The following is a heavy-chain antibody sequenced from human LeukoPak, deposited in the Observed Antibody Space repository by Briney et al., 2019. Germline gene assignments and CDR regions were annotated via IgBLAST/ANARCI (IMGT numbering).Heavy chain of an antibody. CDR2: INPTGTGT. V-gene: IGHV1-46*01. CDR3: AREESGGYFDY. J-gene: IGHJ4*02. Sequence: ASVKVSCRASGYTFSNYYMHWVRQAPGQGLEWMGLINPTGTGTNYAQKFRGRVTLTRDTSTTTVYMELSSLRSEDSAVYYCAREESGGYFDYWGQGTLVTVSS. D-gene: IGHD2-8*02. CDR1: GYTFSNYY.